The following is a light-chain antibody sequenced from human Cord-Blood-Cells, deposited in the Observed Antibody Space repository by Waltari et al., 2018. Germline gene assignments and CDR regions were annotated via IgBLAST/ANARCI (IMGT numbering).Light chain of an antibody. V-gene: IGKV3-11*01. J-gene: IGKJ2*01. CDR1: QGVSSY. CDR2: DAS. Sequence: EIVLTQSPATLSLSSGQRATLSCRASQGVSSYLAWYQQKPGQAPRLLIYDASNRATGIPARFSGSGSGTDFTLTISSLEPEDFAVYYCQQRSNWPRTFGQGTKLEIK. CDR3: QQRSNWPRT.